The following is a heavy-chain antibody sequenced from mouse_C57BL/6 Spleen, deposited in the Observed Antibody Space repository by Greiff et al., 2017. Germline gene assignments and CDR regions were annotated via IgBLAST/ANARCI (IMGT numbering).Heavy chain of an antibody. CDR2: INYDGSST. J-gene: IGHJ2*01. CDR1: GFTFSDYY. CDR3: ARAFYYFDY. V-gene: IGHV5-16*01. Sequence: EVMLVESEGGLVQPGSSMKLSCTASGFTFSDYYMAWVRQVPEKGLEWVANINYDGSSTYYLDSLKSRFILSRDNAKNILYMQMSSLKSEDTATYYCARAFYYFDYWGQGTTLTVSS.